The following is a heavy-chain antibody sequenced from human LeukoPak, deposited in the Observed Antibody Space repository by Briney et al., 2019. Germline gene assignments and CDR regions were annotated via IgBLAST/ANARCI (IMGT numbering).Heavy chain of an antibody. Sequence: SETLSLTCTVSGGSISSGDYYWSWIRQPPGKGLEWIGYIYYSGSTYYNPSLKSRVTISVDTSKNQFSLKLSSVTAADTAVYYCARDAPAYCSSTSCYSPLDYWGQGTLVTVS. CDR3: ARDAPAYCSSTSCYSPLDY. V-gene: IGHV4-30-4*08. CDR1: GGSISSGDYY. J-gene: IGHJ4*02. D-gene: IGHD2-2*02. CDR2: IYYSGST.